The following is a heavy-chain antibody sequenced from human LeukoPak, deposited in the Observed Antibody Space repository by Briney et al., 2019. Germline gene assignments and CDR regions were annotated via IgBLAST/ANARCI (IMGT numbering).Heavy chain of an antibody. D-gene: IGHD1-14*01. CDR3: ATQRGGNPAY. Sequence: GGSLRLSCAASGFTFSNYWIHWVRQAPGKGLVWVSRITNDGSSTTYADSVKGRFTISRDNAKNMLYLQVNSLRAEDTAVYYCATQRGGNPAYWGQGTLVTVSS. V-gene: IGHV3-74*01. CDR2: ITNDGSST. CDR1: GFTFSNYW. J-gene: IGHJ4*02.